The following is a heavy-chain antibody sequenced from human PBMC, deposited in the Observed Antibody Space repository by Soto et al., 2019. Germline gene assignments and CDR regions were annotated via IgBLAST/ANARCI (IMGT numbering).Heavy chain of an antibody. D-gene: IGHD3-3*01. J-gene: IGHJ4*02. CDR2: IYYSGST. Sequence: PSETLSLTCTVSGGSISSSSYYWGWIRQPPGKGLEWIGSIYYSGSTYYNPSLKSRVTISVDTSKNQFSLKLSSVTAADTAVYYCARLSPYYDFWSGFDYWGQGALVTVSS. CDR3: ARLSPYYDFWSGFDY. V-gene: IGHV4-39*01. CDR1: GGSISSSSYY.